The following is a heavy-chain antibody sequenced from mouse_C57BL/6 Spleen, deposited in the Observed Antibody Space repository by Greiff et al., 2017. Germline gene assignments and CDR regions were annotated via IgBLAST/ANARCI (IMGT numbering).Heavy chain of an antibody. CDR3: ARGNYGNPYYFDY. V-gene: IGHV1-4*01. CDR2: INPSSGYT. CDR1: GYTFTSYT. J-gene: IGHJ2*01. Sequence: QVQLQQSGAELARPGASVKMSCKASGYTFTSYTMHWVKQRPGQGLEWIGYINPSSGYTKYNQKFKDKTTLTADKSSSTAYMQLSSLTSKDSAVYYCARGNYGNPYYFDYWGQGTTLTVSS. D-gene: IGHD2-1*01.